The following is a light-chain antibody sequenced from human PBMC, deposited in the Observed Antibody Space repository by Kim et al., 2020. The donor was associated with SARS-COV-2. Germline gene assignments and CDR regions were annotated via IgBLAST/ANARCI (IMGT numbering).Light chain of an antibody. CDR2: GKN. CDR1: SLRSYY. CDR3: KSRDSSGDLRV. V-gene: IGLV3-19*01. Sequence: LEQTVRTTCRGDSLRSYYASWYQQRPGQAPVLVIYGKNNRPSGIPDRFSGSSSGTTASLSITGAQAEDEADYYCKSRDSSGDLRVFGGGTKLTVL. J-gene: IGLJ3*02.